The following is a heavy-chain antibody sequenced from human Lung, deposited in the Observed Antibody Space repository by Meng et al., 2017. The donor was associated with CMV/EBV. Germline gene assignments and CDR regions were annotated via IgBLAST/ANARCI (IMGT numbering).Heavy chain of an antibody. Sequence: SVKVSCKASGGTFSSYAISWVRQAPGQGLEWMGGIIPILGIANYAQKFQGRVTITADKSTSTAYMELSSLRYEDTAVYYCARAIIRGVPAVDYYYGMDVWGQGTXVTVSS. J-gene: IGHJ6*02. CDR1: GGTFSSYA. CDR2: IIPILGIA. D-gene: IGHD2-2*01. V-gene: IGHV1-69*10. CDR3: ARAIIRGVPAVDYYYGMDV.